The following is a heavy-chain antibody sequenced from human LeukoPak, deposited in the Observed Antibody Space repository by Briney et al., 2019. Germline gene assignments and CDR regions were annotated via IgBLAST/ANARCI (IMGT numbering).Heavy chain of an antibody. CDR1: GGSFSGNY. V-gene: IGHV4-34*01. J-gene: IGHJ4*02. Sequence: SETLSLTCAVYGGSFSGNYWTLIRQTPGRGLEGSGESSPTEDITGYNPSLNGRATLSVDSSKNQFSLKLTSVTAADTGVYYCARVPDFIARPCDSWGPGTLVTVSS. CDR3: ARVPDFIARPCDS. CDR2: SSPTEDIT. D-gene: IGHD2-21*01.